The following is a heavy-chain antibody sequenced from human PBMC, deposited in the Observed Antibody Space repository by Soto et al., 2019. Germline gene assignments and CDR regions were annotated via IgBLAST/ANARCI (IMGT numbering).Heavy chain of an antibody. CDR2: IIGSVDTK. J-gene: IGHJ5*02. Sequence: AGSLRLSCAAYTFPLNSYSMGCVRQAAGKGREWVSDIIGSVDTKYDADSVKGRFTISRDNTKNTLFLQMNSLVADDTAVYYCVTSLPLSDFDFWSDYLDPWGQGTLVTVSS. V-gene: IGHV3-23*01. CDR3: VTSLPLSDFDFWSDYLDP. CDR1: TFPLNSYS. D-gene: IGHD3-3*01.